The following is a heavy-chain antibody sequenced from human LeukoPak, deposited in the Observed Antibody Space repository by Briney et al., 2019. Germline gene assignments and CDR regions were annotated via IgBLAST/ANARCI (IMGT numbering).Heavy chain of an antibody. CDR2: IYYSRST. D-gene: IGHD3-22*01. CDR1: GGSISSHY. V-gene: IGHV4-59*11. CDR3: ARELKTYYYDSSGYSNYYYYVVV. Sequence: SETLSLTCTVSGGSISSHYWSWIRQPPGKGLEWIGYIYYSRSTNYNPSLTSRVTISVDTSKNQFSLKLSSVTAADTAVYYCARELKTYYYDSSGYSNYYYYVVVWGKGTTVAVSS. J-gene: IGHJ6*03.